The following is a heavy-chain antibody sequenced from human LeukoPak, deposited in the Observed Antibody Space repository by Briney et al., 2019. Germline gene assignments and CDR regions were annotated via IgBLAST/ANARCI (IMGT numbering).Heavy chain of an antibody. CDR1: GFTFSSYA. CDR2: ISGSGGST. CDR3: AKAKVQYYDLFDI. Sequence: PGGSLRLSCAASGFTFSSYAMSWVRQAPGKGLESVSAISGSGGSTYYADSVKGRFTISRDNSKNTLYLQMNSLRAEDTAVYYCAKAKVQYYDLFDIWGQGTMVTVSS. V-gene: IGHV3-23*01. J-gene: IGHJ3*02. D-gene: IGHD3-22*01.